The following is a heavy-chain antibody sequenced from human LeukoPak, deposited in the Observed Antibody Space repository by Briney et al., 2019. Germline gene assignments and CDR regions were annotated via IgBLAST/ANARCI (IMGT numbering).Heavy chain of an antibody. CDR3: ARAVGGSAWYFDY. CDR2: ISAYNANT. Sequence: ASVKVSCKASGYTFTNYGLTWVRQAPGQGLEWMGLISAYNANTNYAQKLQGRVTMTTDTSTSTAHMELWSLRSDDTAVYYCARAVGGSAWYFDYWGQGSWSPSPQ. D-gene: IGHD6-19*01. V-gene: IGHV1-18*01. CDR1: GYTFTNYG. J-gene: IGHJ4*02.